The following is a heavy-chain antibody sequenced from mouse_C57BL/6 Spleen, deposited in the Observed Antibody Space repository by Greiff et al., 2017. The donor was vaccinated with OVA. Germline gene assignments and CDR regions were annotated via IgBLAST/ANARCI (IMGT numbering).Heavy chain of an antibody. CDR3: ARSGGYGSSLGRYFDV. Sequence: VQLQQSGAELVRPGSSVKMSCKTSGYTFTSYGINWVKQRPGQGLEWIGYIYIGNGYTEYNEKFKGKATLASATSSSLAYMQLSSLTSEDSAIYFCARSGGYGSSLGRYFDVWGTGTTVTVSS. CDR2: IYIGNGYT. CDR1: GYTFTSYG. V-gene: IGHV1-58*01. D-gene: IGHD1-1*01. J-gene: IGHJ1*03.